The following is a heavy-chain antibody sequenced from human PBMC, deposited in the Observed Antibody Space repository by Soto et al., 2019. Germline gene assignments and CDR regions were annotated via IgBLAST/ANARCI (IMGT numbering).Heavy chain of an antibody. D-gene: IGHD5-18*01. CDR1: GFTFSSYW. CDR2: INPDGSAT. Sequence: LRLSCAAAGFTFSSYWMHWVRQAPGKGLVWVSRINPDGSATNYADSVKGRFTISRDNAKNTLYLQMNSLRAEDTAVFYCGRGGSDSPMAPGYWGQGTLVTVSS. V-gene: IGHV3-74*01. CDR3: GRGGSDSPMAPGY. J-gene: IGHJ4*02.